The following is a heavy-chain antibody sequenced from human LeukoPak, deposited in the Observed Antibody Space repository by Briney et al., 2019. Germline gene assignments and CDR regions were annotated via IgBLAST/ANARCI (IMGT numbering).Heavy chain of an antibody. D-gene: IGHD3-22*01. V-gene: IGHV3-23*01. CDR3: AIMHGYYDGSGYWVQ. Sequence: PGGSLRLSCAASEFTFSGYWKNWVRQAPGKGLEWVSFITPNADRTSYADSVEGRFTISRDNPRNTLYMQMNSLRDEDTAIYYCAIMHGYYDGSGYWVQWGQGTLVTVSS. CDR2: ITPNADRT. J-gene: IGHJ1*01. CDR1: EFTFSGYW.